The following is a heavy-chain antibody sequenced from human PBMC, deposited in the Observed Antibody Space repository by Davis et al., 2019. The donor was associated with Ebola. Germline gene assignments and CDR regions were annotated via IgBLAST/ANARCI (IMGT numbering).Heavy chain of an antibody. Sequence: ASVKVSCKASGYTFSSYGISWVRQAPGQGLEWMGWINPYIGNTNYAQSLQGRVTMTTDTSTSTAYMELRSLRSDDTAVYYCARVSIVAPYNFDSWGQGTLVTVSS. CDR2: INPYIGNT. V-gene: IGHV1-18*01. J-gene: IGHJ4*02. CDR1: GYTFSSYG. D-gene: IGHD1-26*01. CDR3: ARVSIVAPYNFDS.